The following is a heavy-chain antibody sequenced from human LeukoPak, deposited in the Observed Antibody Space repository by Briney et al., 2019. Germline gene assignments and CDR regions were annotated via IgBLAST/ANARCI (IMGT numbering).Heavy chain of an antibody. V-gene: IGHV4-39*01. CDR2: VYYSGRT. J-gene: IGHJ3*02. CDR3: ARPLDTSLANPFDI. Sequence: SGTLSLTCTVSGASISSSSYFWGWIRQSPGKGLEYIGSVYYSGRTYYNPSLKSRVTISLDTSTNQFSLRLTSVTAADTAVYYCARPLDTSLANPFDIWGHGTMVTVSS. CDR1: GASISSSSYF. D-gene: IGHD3-16*01.